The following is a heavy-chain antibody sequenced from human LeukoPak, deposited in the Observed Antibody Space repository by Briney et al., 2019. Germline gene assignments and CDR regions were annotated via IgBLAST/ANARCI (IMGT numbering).Heavy chain of an antibody. CDR3: TRDHCSFANCYEDYYYGMDV. CDR1: GYTFTDYY. J-gene: IGHJ6*02. D-gene: IGHD2-2*01. V-gene: IGHV1-2*02. CDR2: INLDNGGT. Sequence: AAVKVSCKPSGYTFTDYYMHWVRQAPGQGLEWMGWINLDNGGTTYAQNFQGRVTMTRDTSISTAYMELSRLRSDDSAIYYCTRDHCSFANCYEDYYYGMDVWGQGTTVTVSS.